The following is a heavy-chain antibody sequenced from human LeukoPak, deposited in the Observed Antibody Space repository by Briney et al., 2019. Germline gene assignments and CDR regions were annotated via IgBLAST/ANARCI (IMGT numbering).Heavy chain of an antibody. D-gene: IGHD5-18*01. CDR2: ISYDGSNK. J-gene: IGHJ6*03. V-gene: IGHV3-30*18. CDR1: GFTFNSYG. Sequence: PGRSLRLSCAASGFTFNSYGMHWVRQAPGKGLEWVALISYDGSNKYYADSVKGRFTISRDNSKNTLYLQMNSLRAEDTAVYYCAKVGYSYGHYYYYMDVWGKGTTVTVSS. CDR3: AKVGYSYGHYYYYMDV.